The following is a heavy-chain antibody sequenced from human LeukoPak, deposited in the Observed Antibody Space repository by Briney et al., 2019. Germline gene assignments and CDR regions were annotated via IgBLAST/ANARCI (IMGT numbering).Heavy chain of an antibody. CDR2: INPNSGGT. V-gene: IGHV1-2*02. J-gene: IGHJ5*02. D-gene: IGHD3-10*01. Sequence: ASVKVSCKASGYTFTSYDINWVRQAPGQGLECMGWINPNSGGTNYAQKFQGRVTITRDTSISTAYMELSRLRSDDTAVYYCARGGSGSYFSWLDPWGQGTLVTVSS. CDR3: ARGGSGSYFSWLDP. CDR1: GYTFTSYD.